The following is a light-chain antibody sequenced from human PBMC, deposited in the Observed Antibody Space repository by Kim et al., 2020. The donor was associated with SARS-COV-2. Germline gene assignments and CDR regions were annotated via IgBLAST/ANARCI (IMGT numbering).Light chain of an antibody. J-gene: IGLJ3*02. CDR3: QTWGTGIRV. V-gene: IGLV4-69*01. CDR2: LNSDGSH. Sequence: QLVLTQSPSASASLGASVKLTCTLSSGHRNYAIAWHQQQPEKGPRYLMKLNSDGSHSKGDRIPDRFSGSSSGAERYLTISSLQSEDEADYYCQTWGTGIRVFGGGTQLTVL. CDR1: SGHRNYA.